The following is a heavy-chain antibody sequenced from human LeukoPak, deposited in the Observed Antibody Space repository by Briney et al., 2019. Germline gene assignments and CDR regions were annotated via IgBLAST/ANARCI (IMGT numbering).Heavy chain of an antibody. V-gene: IGHV3-30*03. CDR3: AIGHSAGV. J-gene: IGHJ4*02. CDR2: ISYDGGDK. Sequence: PGGSLRLSCEASGYTFSTYGMHWVRRAPGKGLEWVAVISYDGGDKYYADSVKGRFTISRDDPRNTLYLQMNSLTAEDTAVYYCAIGHSAGVWGQGTLVTVSS. D-gene: IGHD2-21*01. CDR1: GYTFSTYG.